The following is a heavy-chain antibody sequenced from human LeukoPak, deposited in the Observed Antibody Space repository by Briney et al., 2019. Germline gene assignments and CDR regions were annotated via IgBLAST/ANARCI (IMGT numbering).Heavy chain of an antibody. V-gene: IGHV3-7*03. CDR3: ARGGYNSGWYADY. D-gene: IGHD6-19*01. CDR1: AFTFSSYW. CDR2: IDQDGSEK. Sequence: GGSLRLSCAASAFTFSSYWMSWVRQAPGNGLEWVANIDQDGSEKYYVESMKGRITISRDTAKNSLYLQMNSLRAEDTAVYYCARGGYNSGWYADYWGQGTLVTVSS. J-gene: IGHJ4*02.